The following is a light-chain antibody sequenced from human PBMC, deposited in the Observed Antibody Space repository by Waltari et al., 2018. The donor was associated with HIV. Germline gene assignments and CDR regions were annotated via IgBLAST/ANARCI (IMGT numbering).Light chain of an antibody. CDR2: GKK. V-gene: IGLV1-44*01. J-gene: IGLJ2*01. Sequence: QPVLTQPPSASGTPEQSVTISCSGSTSNIGRNPFRWFHQFPGTAPQDLIYGKKQRPSGVPDRFSGSKSGTSASLAISGLQSEDEADYYCASWDDSLNGPVFGGGTKLTVV. CDR1: TSNIGRNP. CDR3: ASWDDSLNGPV.